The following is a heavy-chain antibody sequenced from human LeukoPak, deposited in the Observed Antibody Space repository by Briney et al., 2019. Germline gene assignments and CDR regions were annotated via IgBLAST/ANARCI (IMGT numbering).Heavy chain of an antibody. D-gene: IGHD3-10*01. CDR1: GGSISSYY. J-gene: IGHJ5*02. CDR3: ARGGAYGSGSYRFDP. V-gene: IGHV4-59*01. CDR2: IYYSGST. Sequence: NPSETLSLTCTVSGGSISSYYWSWIRQPPGKGLEWIGYIYYSGSTNYNPSLKSRVTISVDTSKNQSSLKLSSVTAADTAVYYCARGGAYGSGSYRFDPWGQGTLVTVSS.